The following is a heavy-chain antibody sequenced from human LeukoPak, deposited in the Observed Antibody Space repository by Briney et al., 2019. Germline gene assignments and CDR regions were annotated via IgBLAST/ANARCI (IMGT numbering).Heavy chain of an antibody. CDR1: GGTFSSYA. J-gene: IGHJ6*03. V-gene: IGHV1-69*04. CDR2: IIPILGIA. D-gene: IGHD3-3*01. CDR3: ARGSVTIFGVVTLTADYYYYMDV. Sequence: GASVKVSCKASGGTFSSYAISWVRQAPGQGLEWMGRIIPILGIANYARKFQGRVTITADKSTSTAYMELSSLRSEDTAVYYCARGSVTIFGVVTLTADYYYYMDVWGKGTTVTVSS.